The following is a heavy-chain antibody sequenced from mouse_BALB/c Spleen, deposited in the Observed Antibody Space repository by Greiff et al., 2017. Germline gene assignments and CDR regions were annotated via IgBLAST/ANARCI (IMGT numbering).Heavy chain of an antibody. CDR3: ARPHGYGVGYAMDY. D-gene: IGHD2-14*01. V-gene: IGHV14-3*02. Sequence: VQLQQSGAELVKPGASVKLSCTASGFNIKDTYMHWVKQRPEQGLEWIGRIDPANGNTKYDPKFQGKATITADTSSNTAYLQLSSLTSEDTAVYYCARPHGYGVGYAMDYWGQGTSVTVSS. CDR1: GFNIKDTY. CDR2: IDPANGNT. J-gene: IGHJ4*01.